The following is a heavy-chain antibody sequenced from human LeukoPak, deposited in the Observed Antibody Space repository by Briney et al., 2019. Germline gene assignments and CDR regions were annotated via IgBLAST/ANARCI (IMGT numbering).Heavy chain of an antibody. CDR1: GGSFSGYY. CDR2: IYYSGST. J-gene: IGHJ6*02. V-gene: IGHV4-30-4*01. Sequence: SETLSLTCAVYGGSFSGYYWSWIRQPPGKGLEWIGYIYYSGSTYYNPSLKSRVTLSVDTSKNQFSLKLSSVTAADTAVYYCARDPGGGMDVWGQGTTVTVSS. CDR3: ARDPGGGMDV. D-gene: IGHD3-16*01.